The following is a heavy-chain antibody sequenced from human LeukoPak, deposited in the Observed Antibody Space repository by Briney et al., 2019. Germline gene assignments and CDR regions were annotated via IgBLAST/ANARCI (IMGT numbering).Heavy chain of an antibody. CDR1: GFLFSSYW. CDR2: IKHDGSDK. CDR3: TRDLMDYDVSTGLHHYYMDV. Sequence: GSLRLSCAASGFLFSSYWMSWVRQAPGKGLEWVANIKHDGSDKYYVDSVTGRFTISRDNAKNSLSLQMNTLRVEDTAVYYCTRDLMDYDVSTGLHHYYMDVWGQGATVTVSS. J-gene: IGHJ6*02. D-gene: IGHD3-9*01. V-gene: IGHV3-7*01.